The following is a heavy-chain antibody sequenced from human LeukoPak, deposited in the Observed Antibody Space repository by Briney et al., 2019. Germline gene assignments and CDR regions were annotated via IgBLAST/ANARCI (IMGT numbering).Heavy chain of an antibody. Sequence: ASVKVSCKASGYRFTGYGITWVRQAPGQGLEWMGWISAYNGNTNYAQKLQGRVTLTTDTSTSTAYMELRSLRSDDTAVYYCAREGYCSGGTCYSTTNWFDPWGQGTLVTVSS. CDR3: AREGYCSGGTCYSTTNWFDP. D-gene: IGHD2-15*01. CDR2: ISAYNGNT. CDR1: GYRFTGYG. V-gene: IGHV1-18*01. J-gene: IGHJ5*02.